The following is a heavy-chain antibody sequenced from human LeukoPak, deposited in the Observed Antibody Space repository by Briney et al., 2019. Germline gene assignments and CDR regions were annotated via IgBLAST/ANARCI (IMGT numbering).Heavy chain of an antibody. CDR2: ISSSSGYT. CDR1: GFTFSDYY. D-gene: IGHD6-19*01. V-gene: IGHV3-11*06. CDR3: ARAASSSGWYYFDH. J-gene: IGHJ4*02. Sequence: GGSLRLSCAASGFTFSDYYMSWIRQAPGKGLEWVSYISSSSGYTNYADSVKGRFSISRDNAKNSLYLQMNSLRAEDTAVFYCARAASSSGWYYFDHWGQGTLVTVSS.